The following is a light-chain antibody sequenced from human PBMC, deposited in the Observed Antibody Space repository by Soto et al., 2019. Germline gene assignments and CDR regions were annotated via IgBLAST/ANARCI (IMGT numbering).Light chain of an antibody. CDR2: GAS. Sequence: IVLTQSPGTLSLSPWEIATLSFRASQSVSANLAWYQHKPGQAPRLLIYGASTRATGIPARFSGSGTGTDFTLTISSLQSEDFAVYYCQQYSKWPTFGRGTKVDIK. V-gene: IGKV3-15*01. CDR3: QQYSKWPT. J-gene: IGKJ1*01. CDR1: QSVSAN.